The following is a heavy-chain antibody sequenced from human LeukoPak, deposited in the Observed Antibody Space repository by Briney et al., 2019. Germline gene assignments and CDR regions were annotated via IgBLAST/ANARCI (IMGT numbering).Heavy chain of an antibody. D-gene: IGHD2-15*01. CDR3: ARTSLYDAFDI. Sequence: PGGSLRLSCAASGFTFSSYSMNWVRQAPGKGLEWVSSISSSPSYIYYADSVKGRFTISRDNAKNSLYLQVNSLRAEDTAVYYCARTSLYDAFDIWGQGTMVTVSS. V-gene: IGHV3-21*01. J-gene: IGHJ3*02. CDR1: GFTFSSYS. CDR2: ISSSPSYI.